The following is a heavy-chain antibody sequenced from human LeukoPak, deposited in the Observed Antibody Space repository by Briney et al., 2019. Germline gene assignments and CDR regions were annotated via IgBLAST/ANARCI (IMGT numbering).Heavy chain of an antibody. CDR3: ARGPPYCSSTSCYIISEYYFDY. CDR2: IRYDGSNK. V-gene: IGHV3-30*02. D-gene: IGHD2-2*02. J-gene: IGHJ4*02. Sequence: GGSLRLSCAASGFTFSSYGMHWVRQAPGKGLEWVAFIRYDGSNKYYADSVKGRFTISRDNSKNTLYLQMNSLRAEDTAVYYCARGPPYCSSTSCYIISEYYFDYWGQGTLVTVSS. CDR1: GFTFSSYG.